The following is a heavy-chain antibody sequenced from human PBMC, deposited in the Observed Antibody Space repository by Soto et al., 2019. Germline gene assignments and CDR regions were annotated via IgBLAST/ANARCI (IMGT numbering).Heavy chain of an antibody. CDR2: INAYNGNT. Sequence: ASVKVSCKASGYTFTSYCISWVRQAPGQGLEWMGWINAYNGNTNYAQKLQGRVTMTTDTSTSTAYMELRSLRSDDTAVYYCARDGDIVVGPEVPDYWGQGTLVTVSS. CDR1: GYTFTSYC. CDR3: ARDGDIVVGPEVPDY. V-gene: IGHV1-18*01. D-gene: IGHD2-15*01. J-gene: IGHJ4*02.